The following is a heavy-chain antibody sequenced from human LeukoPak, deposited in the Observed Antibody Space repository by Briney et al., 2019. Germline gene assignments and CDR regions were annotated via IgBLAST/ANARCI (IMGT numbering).Heavy chain of an antibody. CDR1: GGSISSSGHY. D-gene: IGHD4-17*01. CDR3: ARDHSGDYLVRSESLSP. Sequence: PSGTLSLTCTVSGGSISSSGHYWGWIRQPPGKGLEWIGSIYYSGSTYYNPSLKSRVTISVDTSKNQFSLKMRSVTAADSAVYYCARDHSGDYLVRSESLSPWGQGTLVTVSS. V-gene: IGHV4-39*07. CDR2: IYYSGST. J-gene: IGHJ4*02.